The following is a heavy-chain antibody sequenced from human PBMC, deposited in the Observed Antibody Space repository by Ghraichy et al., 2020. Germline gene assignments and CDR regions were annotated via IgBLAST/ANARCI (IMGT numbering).Heavy chain of an antibody. J-gene: IGHJ4*02. Sequence: SETLSLTCTVSGGSISSGGYYWSWIRQHPGKGLEWIGYIYYSGSTYYNPSLKSRVTISVDTSKNQFSLKLSSVTAADTAVYYCARVGAGVLDYRGQGTLVTVSS. CDR3: ARVGAGVLDY. CDR2: IYYSGST. D-gene: IGHD3-10*01. CDR1: GGSISSGGYY. V-gene: IGHV4-31*03.